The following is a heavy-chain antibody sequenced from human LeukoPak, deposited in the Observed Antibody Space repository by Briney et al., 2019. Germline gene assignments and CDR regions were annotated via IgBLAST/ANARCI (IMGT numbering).Heavy chain of an antibody. CDR3: ARGPDIEVVPAAIYYMDV. V-gene: IGHV4-34*01. J-gene: IGHJ6*03. CDR2: INHSGST. D-gene: IGHD2-2*02. CDR1: GGSFSGYY. Sequence: SETLSLTCAVYGGSFSGYYWSWIRQPPGKGLEWIGEINHSGSTNYNPSLKSRVTISVDTSKNQFSLKLSSVTAADTAVYYCARGPDIEVVPAAIYYMDVWGKGTTVTVSS.